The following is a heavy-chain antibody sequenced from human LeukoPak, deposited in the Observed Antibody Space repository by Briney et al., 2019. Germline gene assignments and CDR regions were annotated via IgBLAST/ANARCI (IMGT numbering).Heavy chain of an antibody. V-gene: IGHV3-21*04. CDR2: ISSSGTYI. J-gene: IGHJ1*01. D-gene: IGHD3-22*01. CDR3: ANDDSSGYYFVLADHLYFQH. CDR1: GFTFSSYT. Sequence: GGSLRLSCAASGFTFSSYTMNWVRQAPGKGLEWVSSISSSGTYIYYADSVRGRFTTSSDNDRTSLYLQMNSLRAEDTAVYYCANDDSSGYYFVLADHLYFQHWGQGTLVTVSS.